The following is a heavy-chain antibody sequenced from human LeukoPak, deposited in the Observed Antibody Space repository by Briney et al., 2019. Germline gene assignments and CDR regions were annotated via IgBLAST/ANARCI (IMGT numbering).Heavy chain of an antibody. V-gene: IGHV3-7*01. CDR1: GFTFSSYA. CDR2: IKKTGSET. J-gene: IGHJ4*02. Sequence: GGSLRLSCAASGFTFSSYAMSWVRQAPGKGLEWVAYIKKTGSETYYVDSVKGRFTITRDNTRNSLFLQMYSLRAEDTAAYFCARVDGYCSGGNCYSYFDSWGQGTLVTVSS. D-gene: IGHD2-15*01. CDR3: ARVDGYCSGGNCYSYFDS.